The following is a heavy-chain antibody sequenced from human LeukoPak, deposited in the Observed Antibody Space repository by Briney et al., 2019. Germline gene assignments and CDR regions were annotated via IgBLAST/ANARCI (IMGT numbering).Heavy chain of an antibody. CDR3: ARDVYGSCFDP. CDR2: IYTSGST. J-gene: IGHJ5*02. D-gene: IGHD3-10*01. CDR1: GGSISSYY. Sequence: PSETLSLTCTVSGGSISSYYWSWIRQPAGKGLGWIGRIYTSGSTNYNPSLKSRVTMSVDTSKNQFSLKLSSVTAADTAVYYCARDVYGSCFDPWGQGTLVTVSS. V-gene: IGHV4-4*07.